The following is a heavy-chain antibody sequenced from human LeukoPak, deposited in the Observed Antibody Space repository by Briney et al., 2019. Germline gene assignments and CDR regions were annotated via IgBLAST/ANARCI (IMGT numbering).Heavy chain of an antibody. CDR1: GFTFSSYA. D-gene: IGHD1-26*01. CDR3: ARAPREGFSGSYHDY. V-gene: IGHV3-64*01. Sequence: PGGSLRLSCAASGFTFSSYAMHWVRRAPGKGLEYVSAISSTGDNTYYANSVKGRFTISRDNSKNTLYLQMASLRGEDTAVYYCARAPREGFSGSYHDYWGQGTLVTVSS. J-gene: IGHJ4*02. CDR2: ISSTGDNT.